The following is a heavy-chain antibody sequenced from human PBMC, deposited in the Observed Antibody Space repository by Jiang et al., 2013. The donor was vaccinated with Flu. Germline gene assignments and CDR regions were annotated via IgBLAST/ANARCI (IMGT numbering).Heavy chain of an antibody. CDR2: INAGNGNT. Sequence: GAEVKKPGASVKVSCKASGYTFTSYAMHWVRQAPGQRLEWMGWINAGNGNTKYSQKFQGRVTITRDTSASTAYMELSSLRSEDTAVYYCRLEWLSVTPFDYWGQGTLVTVSS. CDR1: GYTFTSYA. D-gene: IGHD3-3*01. CDR3: RLEWLSVTPFDY. V-gene: IGHV1-3*01. J-gene: IGHJ4*02.